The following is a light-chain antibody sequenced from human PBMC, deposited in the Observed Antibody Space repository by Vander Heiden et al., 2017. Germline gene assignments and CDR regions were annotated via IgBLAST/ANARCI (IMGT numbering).Light chain of an antibody. CDR3: SSYTRTNTRV. V-gene: IGLV2-14*03. CDR1: SSDVGGYND. CDR2: DVT. J-gene: IGLJ3*02. Sequence: QSALTQPASVSGAPGQSITISCAGSSSDVGGYNDVSWYQQDPGKAPKLIIYDVTNRPSGVSNRFSGSKSGDTASLTISGLQAEDEADYYCSSYTRTNTRVFGGGTKLTVL.